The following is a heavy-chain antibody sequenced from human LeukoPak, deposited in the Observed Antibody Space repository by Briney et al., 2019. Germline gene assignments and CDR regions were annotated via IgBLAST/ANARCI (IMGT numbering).Heavy chain of an antibody. V-gene: IGHV4-34*01. CDR3: ARGVSSSPFDY. J-gene: IGHJ4*02. CDR2: INHSGST. CDR1: GGSFSGYY. D-gene: IGHD6-13*01. Sequence: SETLSLTCAVYGGSFSGYYWSWIRQPPGKGLEWIGEINHSGSTNYNPSLKSRVTISVDTSKNQFSLELSSVTAADTAVYYCARGVSSSPFDYWGQGTLVTVSS.